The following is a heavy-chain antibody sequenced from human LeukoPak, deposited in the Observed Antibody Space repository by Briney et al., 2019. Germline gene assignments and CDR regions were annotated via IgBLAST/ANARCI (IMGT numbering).Heavy chain of an antibody. J-gene: IGHJ4*02. CDR1: GFTFSSYA. V-gene: IGHV3-30-3*01. Sequence: PGRSLRLSCAASGFTFSSYAMHWVRQAPGKGLEWVAVISYDGSNKYYADSVKGRFTISRDNSKNTLYLQMNSLRAEDTAAYYCARTLPYDFWSGYYIPAGLFDYWGQGTLVTVSS. CDR2: ISYDGSNK. CDR3: ARTLPYDFWSGYYIPAGLFDY. D-gene: IGHD3-3*01.